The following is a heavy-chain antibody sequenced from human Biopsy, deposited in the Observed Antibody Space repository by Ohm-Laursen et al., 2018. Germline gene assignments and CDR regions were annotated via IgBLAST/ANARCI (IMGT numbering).Heavy chain of an antibody. CDR1: GFIFSRYW. V-gene: IGHV3-7*04. Sequence: SLRLSRAASGFIFSRYWMNWVRQTPEKGLEWVANMNQDGSEEHYVDSVKGRFTISRDNSKSSLYLQMNSLRDEDTAVYYCARGPSGTAAGRFASWGQEPWSPSPQ. J-gene: IGHJ5*01. D-gene: IGHD6-13*01. CDR3: ARGPSGTAAGRFAS. CDR2: MNQDGSEE.